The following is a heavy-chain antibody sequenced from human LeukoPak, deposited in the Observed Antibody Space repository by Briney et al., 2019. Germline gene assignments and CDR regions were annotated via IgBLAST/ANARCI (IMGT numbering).Heavy chain of an antibody. V-gene: IGHV3-48*01. D-gene: IGHD1-26*01. CDR2: ISSSSSTI. CDR3: ARGVGSGSRLRAGDY. Sequence: GGSLRLSCAASGFTFSSYSMNWVRQAPGKGLEWVSYISSSSSTIYYADSVKGRFTISRDNAKNSLYLQMNSLGAEDTAVYYCARGVGSGSRLRAGDYWGQGTLVTVSS. J-gene: IGHJ4*02. CDR1: GFTFSSYS.